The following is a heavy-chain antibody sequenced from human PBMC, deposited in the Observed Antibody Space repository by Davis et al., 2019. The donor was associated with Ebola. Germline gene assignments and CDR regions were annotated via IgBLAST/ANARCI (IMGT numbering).Heavy chain of an antibody. CDR3: ARFEYYDSSGYSSGWWFDP. CDR2: INAGAGDT. J-gene: IGHJ5*02. D-gene: IGHD3-22*01. V-gene: IGHV1-3*01. CDR1: GNVFTSYA. Sequence: ASVKVSCKASGNVFTSYAIHWVRQAPGQRPEWMGWINAGAGDTKYSQRFQGRVTFTRDTSASTAYMELRSLRSDDTAVYYCARFEYYDSSGYSSGWWFDPWGQGTLVTVSS.